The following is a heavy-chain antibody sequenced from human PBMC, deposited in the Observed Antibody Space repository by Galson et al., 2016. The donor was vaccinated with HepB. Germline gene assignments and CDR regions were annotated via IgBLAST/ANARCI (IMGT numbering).Heavy chain of an antibody. CDR3: ARYPYCSSTSCNSFDY. D-gene: IGHD2-2*01. V-gene: IGHV5-51*01. Sequence: QSGAEVKKPGESLKISCKGSGSSFTSYWIGWVRQMPGKGLEWMGIIYPGDSDTRYSPSFQGQVTISADKSISPAYLQWSSLKASDTAMYYCARYPYCSSTSCNSFDYWGQGTLVTVSS. CDR1: GSSFTSYW. CDR2: IYPGDSDT. J-gene: IGHJ4*02.